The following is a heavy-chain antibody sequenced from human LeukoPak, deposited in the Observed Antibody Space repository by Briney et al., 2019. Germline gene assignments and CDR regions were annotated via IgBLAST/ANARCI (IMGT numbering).Heavy chain of an antibody. J-gene: IGHJ5*02. V-gene: IGHV4-34*01. CDR3: ARGRKRFLEWLASGSWFDP. CDR2: INHSGST. D-gene: IGHD3-3*01. Sequence: GSLRLSCAASGFTFSSYAMSWIRQPPGKGPEWIGEINHSGSTYYNPSLKSRVTISVDTSKNQFSLKLSSVTAADTAVYYCARGRKRFLEWLASGSWFDPWGQGTLVTVSS. CDR1: GFTFSSYA.